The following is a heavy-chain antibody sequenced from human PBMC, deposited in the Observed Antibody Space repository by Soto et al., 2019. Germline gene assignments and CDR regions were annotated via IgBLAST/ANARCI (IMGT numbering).Heavy chain of an antibody. Sequence: QVQLVESGGGVIQPGRSLRLSCAASGFTFSSYGMHWVRQAPGKGLEWVAVISYDGSNKYYADSVKGRFTISRDNSKNTLYLQMNSLRAEDTAVYYCAKNGVGRSGYFDYWGQGTLVTVSS. CDR1: GFTFSSYG. D-gene: IGHD3-3*01. CDR2: ISYDGSNK. V-gene: IGHV3-30*18. J-gene: IGHJ4*02. CDR3: AKNGVGRSGYFDY.